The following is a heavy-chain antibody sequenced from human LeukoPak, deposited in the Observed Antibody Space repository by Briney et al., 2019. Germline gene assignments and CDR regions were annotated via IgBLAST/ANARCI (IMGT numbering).Heavy chain of an antibody. CDR2: TSSSDAGT. CDR3: AKLSCSSTSCYVFYFDY. CDR1: GFTLSTYA. D-gene: IGHD2-2*01. V-gene: IGHV3-23*01. Sequence: GGSLRLSCAASGFTLSTYAMSWVRQTPGKGLEWVAATSSSDAGTYHADSVRGRFTISRDNSKNTLYLQMNSLRAEDTAVYYCAKLSCSSTSCYVFYFDYWGQGTLVTVSS. J-gene: IGHJ4*02.